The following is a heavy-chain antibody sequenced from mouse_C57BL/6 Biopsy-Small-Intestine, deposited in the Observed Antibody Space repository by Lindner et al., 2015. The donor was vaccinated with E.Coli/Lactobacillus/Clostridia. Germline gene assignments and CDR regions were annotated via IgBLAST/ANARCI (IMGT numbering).Heavy chain of an antibody. J-gene: IGHJ3*01. D-gene: IGHD2-12*01. CDR2: IYPRSDNT. CDR3: ARTGSYYNSSAWFAY. Sequence: VQLQESGAELARPGASVKLSCKASGYTFTNYGISWVKQRTGQGLEWIGEIYPRSDNTYYNEKFKGKATLTADKSSSTAYMQLSSLTSEDSAVYFCARTGSYYNSSAWFAYWGQGTLVTVSA. CDR1: GYTFTNYG. V-gene: IGHV1-81*01.